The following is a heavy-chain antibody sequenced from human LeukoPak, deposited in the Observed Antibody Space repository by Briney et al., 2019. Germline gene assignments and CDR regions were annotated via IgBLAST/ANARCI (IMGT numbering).Heavy chain of an antibody. CDR1: GYTFTTYG. D-gene: IGHD4-23*01. Sequence: GASVKVSCKASGYTFTTYGISWVRQAPGQGLEWMGGIIPIFGTANYAQKFQGRVTITADKSTSTAYMELSSLRSEDTAVYSCAREASYAGTSSFDYWGQGTLVTVSS. CDR3: AREASYAGTSSFDY. V-gene: IGHV1-69*06. J-gene: IGHJ4*02. CDR2: IIPIFGTA.